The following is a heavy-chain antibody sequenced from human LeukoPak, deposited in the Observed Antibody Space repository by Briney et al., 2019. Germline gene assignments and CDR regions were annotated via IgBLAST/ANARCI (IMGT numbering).Heavy chain of an antibody. D-gene: IGHD3-10*01. V-gene: IGHV3-7*01. CDR3: ARDRGPRTGSMVREAYDN. CDR2: INPEGSEK. Sequence: GGSLRLSCAVSGLTFSSSWMDWVRQAPGKGLEWVASINPEGSEKYSADSVKGRFTISRDNAKNSLYLQMDSLRAEDTAVYYCARDRGPRTGSMVREAYDNWGQGTLVTVSS. CDR1: GLTFSSSW. J-gene: IGHJ4*02.